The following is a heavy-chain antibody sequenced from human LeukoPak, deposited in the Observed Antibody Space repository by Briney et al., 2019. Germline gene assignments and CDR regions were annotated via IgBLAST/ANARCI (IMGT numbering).Heavy chain of an antibody. CDR2: IRSKAYGGTT. CDR1: GFSFGDYA. J-gene: IGHJ4*02. CDR3: ARDNTYSSGSRFYDRFDY. Sequence: GGSLRLSCTTSGFSFGDYAMSWFRQAPGKGLQWVGFIRSKAYGGTTEYAASVKGRFIISRDNAKNSLYLQMNSLTAEDTAVYYCARDNTYSSGSRFYDRFDYWGQGTLVTVSS. V-gene: IGHV3-49*03. D-gene: IGHD2-15*01.